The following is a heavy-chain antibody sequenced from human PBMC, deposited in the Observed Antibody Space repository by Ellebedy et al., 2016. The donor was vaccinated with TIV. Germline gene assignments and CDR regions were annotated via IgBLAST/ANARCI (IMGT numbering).Heavy chain of an antibody. CDR3: ARSSFGNAYYGSIDY. J-gene: IGHJ4*02. D-gene: IGHD3-3*01. CDR2: INPSDGST. CDR1: GYTFSNFF. V-gene: IGHV1-46*04. Sequence: AASVKVSCKASGYTFSNFFMHWVRQAPGQGLEWMGKINPSDGSTSYAQKLQGRVTMTRETSTSTVYMQLSSLRSEDSAMYYCARSSFGNAYYGSIDYWGQGTLVTVSS.